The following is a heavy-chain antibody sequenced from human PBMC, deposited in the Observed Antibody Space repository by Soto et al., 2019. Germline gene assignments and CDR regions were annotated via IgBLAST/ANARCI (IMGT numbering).Heavy chain of an antibody. CDR3: ARQVTGLMGYACDI. CDR2: IYYDGTI. D-gene: IGHD2-8*02. CDR1: GGSISGYY. J-gene: IGHJ3*02. Sequence: QVQLQESGPGLVKPSETLSLTCTVSGGSISGYYWAWVRQPPERGLEWIGFIYYDGTISSNPSPNGRVTLSVDTSKNQFSLKLNSVAAADTAIYYCARQVTGLMGYACDIWGQGTMVTVSS. V-gene: IGHV4-59*08.